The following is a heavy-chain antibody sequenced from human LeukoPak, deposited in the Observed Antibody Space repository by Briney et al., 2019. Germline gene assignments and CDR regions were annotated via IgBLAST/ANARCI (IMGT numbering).Heavy chain of an antibody. CDR1: GYTFTSYD. CDR3: ARDHSPSYDFWSGYYHYYYYGMDV. J-gene: IGHJ6*02. CDR2: MNPNSGNT. Sequence: WASVKVSCKASGYTFTSYDINWVRQATGQGLEWMGWMNPNSGNTGYAQKFQGRVTMTRNTSISTAYMELSSLRSEDTAVYYCARDHSPSYDFWSGYYHYYYYGMDVWGQGTTVIVSS. V-gene: IGHV1-8*01. D-gene: IGHD3-3*01.